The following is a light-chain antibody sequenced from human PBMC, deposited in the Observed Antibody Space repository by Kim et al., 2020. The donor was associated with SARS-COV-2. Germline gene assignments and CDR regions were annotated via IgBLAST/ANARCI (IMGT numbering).Light chain of an antibody. V-gene: IGKV3-11*01. J-gene: IGKJ1*01. CDR3: QQRTKWPWT. Sequence: EIVLTQSPATLSLSPGERATLSCRASQSLSSYLAWFQQKPGQAPRLLIYDASNRAPGIPARFSGSGSGTDFTLTISSLEPEDFAVYYCQQRTKWPWTFGQGTKVEI. CDR2: DAS. CDR1: QSLSSY.